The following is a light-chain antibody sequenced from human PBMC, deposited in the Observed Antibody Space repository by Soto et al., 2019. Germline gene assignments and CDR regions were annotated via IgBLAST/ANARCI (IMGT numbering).Light chain of an antibody. V-gene: IGKV1-39*01. CDR3: QQSYSTPIT. CDR1: QSISGY. J-gene: IGKJ5*01. Sequence: DIQMTQSPSSLSASVGDRVTITCRASQSISGYLHWYQQKPGTAPKLLIYAVSNLQSGVPSRFSGGGSGTDYTLTISNLPPEDSATYFCQQSYSTPITFGQGTRLDIK. CDR2: AVS.